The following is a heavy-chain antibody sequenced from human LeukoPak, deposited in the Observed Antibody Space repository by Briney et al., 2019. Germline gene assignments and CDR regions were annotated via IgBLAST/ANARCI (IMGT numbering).Heavy chain of an antibody. V-gene: IGHV3-21*01. CDR2: ISSSSYI. CDR3: ARAVPLRFLEWLPRGTDKFDY. CDR1: GFTFSSYS. Sequence: GGSLRLSCAASGFTFSSYSMNWARQAPGKGLEWVSSISSSSYIYYADSVKGRFTISRDNAKNSLYLQMNSLRAEDTAVYYCARAVPLRFLEWLPRGTDKFDYWGQGTLVTVSS. J-gene: IGHJ4*02. D-gene: IGHD3-3*01.